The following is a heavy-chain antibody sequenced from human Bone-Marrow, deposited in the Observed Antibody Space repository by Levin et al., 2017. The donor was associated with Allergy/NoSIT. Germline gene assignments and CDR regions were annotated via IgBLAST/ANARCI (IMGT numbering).Heavy chain of an antibody. CDR3: ARDRHDFWSSHYIPYYFDY. Sequence: ASVKVSCKASGYTFTIYGISWVRQAPGQGLEWMGWISAYNGDTKYAEKLQGRITMTTDTSTSTAYMELRSLRSDDTAVYYCARDRHDFWSSHYIPYYFDYWGQGSLVTVSS. J-gene: IGHJ4*02. CDR1: GYTFTIYG. CDR2: ISAYNGDT. D-gene: IGHD3-3*01. V-gene: IGHV1-18*01.